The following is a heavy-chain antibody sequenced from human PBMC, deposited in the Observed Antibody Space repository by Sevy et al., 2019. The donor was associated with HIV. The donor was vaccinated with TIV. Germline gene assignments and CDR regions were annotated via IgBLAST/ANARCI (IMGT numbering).Heavy chain of an antibody. J-gene: IGHJ3*02. V-gene: IGHV3-23*01. Sequence: GGSLGLSCEASGFTFSSNTMSWVRQAPGKGLEWVSGISGGGGDTFYADSVKGRFTISRDNSKNTLFLQINSLRAEDTALYYCVKGARYTIPNDAFDIWGQGTMVTVSS. CDR1: GFTFSSNT. D-gene: IGHD2-2*02. CDR3: VKGARYTIPNDAFDI. CDR2: ISGGGGDT.